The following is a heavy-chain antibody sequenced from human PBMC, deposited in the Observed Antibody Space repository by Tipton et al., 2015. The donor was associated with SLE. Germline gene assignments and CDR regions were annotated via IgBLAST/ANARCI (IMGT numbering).Heavy chain of an antibody. CDR1: GGSISSSSYY. D-gene: IGHD1-26*01. Sequence: TLSLTCAVYGGSISSSSYYWGWIRQPPGKGLEWIGSIYYSGSTYYNPSLKSRVTISVDTSKNQFSPKLSSVTAADTAVYYCARDPSRYSGSQSPFDYWGQGTLVTVSS. CDR2: IYYSGST. V-gene: IGHV4-39*07. J-gene: IGHJ4*02. CDR3: ARDPSRYSGSQSPFDY.